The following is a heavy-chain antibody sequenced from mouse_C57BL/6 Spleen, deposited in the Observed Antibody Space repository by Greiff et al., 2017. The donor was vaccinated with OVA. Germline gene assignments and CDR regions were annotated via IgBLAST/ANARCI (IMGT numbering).Heavy chain of an antibody. CDR3: AREGTGRFDY. CDR2: ISYDGSN. Sequence: EVKLMESGPGLVKPSQSLSLTCSVTGYSITSGYYWNWIRQFPGNKLEWMGYISYDGSNNYNPSLKNRISITRDTSKNQFFLKLNSVTTEDTATYYCAREGTGRFDYWGQGTTLTVSS. V-gene: IGHV3-6*01. CDR1: GYSITSGYY. D-gene: IGHD4-1*01. J-gene: IGHJ2*01.